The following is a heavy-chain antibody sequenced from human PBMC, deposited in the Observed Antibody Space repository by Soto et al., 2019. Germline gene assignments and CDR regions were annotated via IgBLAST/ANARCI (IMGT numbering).Heavy chain of an antibody. CDR3: ARSTCSGGSCYSGENDYYYYYYGMDV. V-gene: IGHV4-39*01. CDR1: GGSISSSSYY. D-gene: IGHD2-15*01. J-gene: IGHJ6*02. CDR2: IYYSGST. Sequence: SETLSLTCTVSGGSISSSSYYWGWIRQPPGKGLEWIGSIYYSGSTYYNPSLKRRVTISVETSKNQFSLTLSSVTAADTAVYYCARSTCSGGSCYSGENDYYYYYYGMDVWGQGTTVT.